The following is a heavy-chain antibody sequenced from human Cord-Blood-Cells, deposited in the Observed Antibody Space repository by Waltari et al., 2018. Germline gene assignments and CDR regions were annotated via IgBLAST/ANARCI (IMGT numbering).Heavy chain of an antibody. CDR1: GGSFSGYS. D-gene: IGHD6-19*01. J-gene: IGHJ4*02. CDR3: ARAWGGYSGVAGDDY. Sequence: QVQLQQWGAGLLKPSETLSPTCSAYGGSFSGYSWSLIRQPPGTGLEWTGEINHSGSTNYNPSLKSRVTISVDTSKNQFSLKLSSVTAADTAVYYCARAWGGYSGVAGDDYWGQGTLVTVSS. CDR2: INHSGST. V-gene: IGHV4-34*01.